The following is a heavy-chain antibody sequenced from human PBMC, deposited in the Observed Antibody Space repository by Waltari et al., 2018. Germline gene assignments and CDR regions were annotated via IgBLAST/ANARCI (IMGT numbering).Heavy chain of an antibody. CDR1: GGSISSGGYY. CDR2: IYHSGST. Sequence: QVQLQESGPGLVKPSQTLSLTCTVSGGSISSGGYYWSWIRQHPGKGLEGIGYIYHSGSTYYNPSLKRRVTISVDRSKNQFSLKLSSVTAADTAVYYCASVNLGYSGYVLDYWGQGTLVTVSS. V-gene: IGHV4-31*03. J-gene: IGHJ4*02. CDR3: ASVNLGYSGYVLDY. D-gene: IGHD5-12*01.